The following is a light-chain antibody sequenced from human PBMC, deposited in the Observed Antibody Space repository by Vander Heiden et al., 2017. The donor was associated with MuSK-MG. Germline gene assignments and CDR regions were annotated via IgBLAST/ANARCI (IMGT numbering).Light chain of an antibody. CDR2: SNN. V-gene: IGLV1-44*01. CDR3: AAWDDSLNGPV. J-gene: IGLJ2*01. CDR1: NSNIGVNT. Sequence: SVLTQPPSASGAPGQSGTLSCSGSNSNIGVNTVNWYQQLPGTAPKLLIYSNNQRPSGVPDRFSGSKSGTSASLAISGLQSEDEADYYCAAWDDSLNGPVFGGGAKLTVL.